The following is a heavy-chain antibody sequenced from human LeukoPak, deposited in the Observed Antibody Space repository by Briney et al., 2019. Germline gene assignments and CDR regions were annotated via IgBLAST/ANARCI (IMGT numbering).Heavy chain of an antibody. CDR2: ISAYNGNT. J-gene: IGHJ4*02. Sequence: ASVKVSCKASGYTYADFGISWVRQAPGQGLEWMGWISAYNGNTNCAQKLQGRVTMTTDTSTSTAYMELRSLRSDDTAVYYCARGRWGAFDDYWGQGTLVTASS. CDR1: GYTYADFG. V-gene: IGHV1-18*01. D-gene: IGHD3-16*01. CDR3: ARGRWGAFDDY.